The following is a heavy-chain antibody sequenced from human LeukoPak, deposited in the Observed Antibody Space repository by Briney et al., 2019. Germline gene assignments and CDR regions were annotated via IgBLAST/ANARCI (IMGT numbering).Heavy chain of an antibody. Sequence: GGSLRLSCAASGFTFSSYSMNWVRQAPGKGLEWVSYISSSSSYIYYADSVKGRLTISRDNAKNSLYLQMNSLRAEDTAVYYCARDRGGNSDFDYWGQGTLVTVSS. CDR3: ARDRGGNSDFDY. D-gene: IGHD4-23*01. CDR2: ISSSSSYI. CDR1: GFTFSSYS. V-gene: IGHV3-21*01. J-gene: IGHJ4*02.